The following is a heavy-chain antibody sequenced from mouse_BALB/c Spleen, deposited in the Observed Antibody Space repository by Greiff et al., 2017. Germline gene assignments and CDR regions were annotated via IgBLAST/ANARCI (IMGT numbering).Heavy chain of an antibody. D-gene: IGHD3-1*01. V-gene: IGHV5-17*02. CDR3: ARWQLGLYYFDY. CDR2: ISSGSSTI. Sequence: EVMLVESGGGLVQPGGSRKLSCAASGFTFSSFGMHWVRQAPEKGLEWVAYISSGSSTIYYADTVKGRFTISRDNPKNTLFLQMTSLRSEDTAMYYCARWQLGLYYFDYWGQGTTLTVSS. J-gene: IGHJ2*01. CDR1: GFTFSSFG.